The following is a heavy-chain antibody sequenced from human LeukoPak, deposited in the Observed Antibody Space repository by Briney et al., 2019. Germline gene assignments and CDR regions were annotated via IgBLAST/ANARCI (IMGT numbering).Heavy chain of an antibody. CDR2: INWNGDST. V-gene: IGHV3-20*04. Sequence: PGGSLRLSCAASGFTFDDYGMSWVRQAPGKGLEWISGINWNGDSTGYADSVKGRFTISRDNAKNSLYLQMNSLRAEDTALYYCARGKAIFGVVVDAFDIWGQGTMVTVSS. D-gene: IGHD3-3*01. J-gene: IGHJ3*02. CDR1: GFTFDDYG. CDR3: ARGKAIFGVVVDAFDI.